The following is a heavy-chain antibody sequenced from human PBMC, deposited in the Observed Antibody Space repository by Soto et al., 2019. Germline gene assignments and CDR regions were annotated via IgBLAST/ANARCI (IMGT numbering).Heavy chain of an antibody. D-gene: IGHD2-2*02. V-gene: IGHV4-4*02. CDR1: GGSISSTNW. Sequence: QVQLQESGPGLVKPSGTLSLTCAVSGGSISSTNWWSWVRQSPGKGLEWIGEIYHSGSTNYNPSLRGRVTLSVDKYNNQFSLKIRSVTAADTAMYYCATLPPRIELAVLPIPTWGQGTLVTVTS. CDR2: IYHSGST. CDR3: ATLPPRIELAVLPIPT. J-gene: IGHJ4*02.